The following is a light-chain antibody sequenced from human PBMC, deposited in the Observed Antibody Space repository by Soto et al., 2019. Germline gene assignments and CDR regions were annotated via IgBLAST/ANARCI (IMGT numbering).Light chain of an antibody. CDR1: QNIDSE. Sequence: IPLTQSPSSLAASLGTRVTITFLATQNIDSEFNWYQQKRGKAPKLLIFAACTLQGGAPSRFSGSGSGTDFTLTISSLQAEDFVTYCRQQYSCHPRTFGQGTKVDIK. J-gene: IGKJ1*01. CDR3: QQYSCHPRT. V-gene: IGKV1-39*01. CDR2: AAC.